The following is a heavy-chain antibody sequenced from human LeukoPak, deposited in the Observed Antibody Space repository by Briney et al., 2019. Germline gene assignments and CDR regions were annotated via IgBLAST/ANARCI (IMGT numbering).Heavy chain of an antibody. V-gene: IGHV4-34*01. CDR1: GGSFSGYY. D-gene: IGHD3-10*01. CDR2: INHSGST. Sequence: SKTLSLTCAVYGGSFSGYYWSWIRQPPGKGLEWIGEINHSGSTNYNPSLKSRVTISVDTSKNQFSLKLSSVTAADTAVYYCARRVRGSYYYYYYMDVWGKGTTVTVSS. J-gene: IGHJ6*03. CDR3: ARRVRGSYYYYYYMDV.